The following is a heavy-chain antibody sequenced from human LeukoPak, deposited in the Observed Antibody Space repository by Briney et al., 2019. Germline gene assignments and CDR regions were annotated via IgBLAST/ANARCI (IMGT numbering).Heavy chain of an antibody. Sequence: SETLSLTCTVSGGSITSGSYYWSWIRQPAGKGLEWIGRIYTSGSTNYNPFLKSRVTISVDTSKNQFSLKLSSVTAADTAVYYCARGDTMVRGVTPGYYYYYYMDVWGKGTTVTVSS. J-gene: IGHJ6*03. D-gene: IGHD3-10*01. CDR2: IYTSGST. CDR3: ARGDTMVRGVTPGYYYYYYMDV. V-gene: IGHV4-61*02. CDR1: GGSITSGSYY.